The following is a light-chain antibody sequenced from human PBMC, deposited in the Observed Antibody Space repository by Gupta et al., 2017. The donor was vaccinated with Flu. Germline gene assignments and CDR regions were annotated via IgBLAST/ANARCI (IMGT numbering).Light chain of an antibody. CDR1: QDINRW. CDR2: SAS. J-gene: IGKJ4*01. CDR3: QQANRFPLT. Sequence: PSSVSASVGDRVTITCRASQDINRWLAWYQQKPGKAPKLLIYSASTLYTGVPSRFSGSGSGTDFTLTVSSLQPEDFATYYCQQANRFPLTFGGGTKVEIK. V-gene: IGKV1-12*01.